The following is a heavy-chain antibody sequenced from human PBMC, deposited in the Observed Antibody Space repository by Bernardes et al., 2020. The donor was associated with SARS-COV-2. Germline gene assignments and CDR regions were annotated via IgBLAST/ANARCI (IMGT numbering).Heavy chain of an antibody. V-gene: IGHV3-23*01. CDR3: AKSYSTTYLDY. CDR1: GFTFSNYA. CDR2: ISDNGSRT. J-gene: IGHJ4*02. Sequence: GGSLRLSCAVSGFTFSNYAMNWVRQAPGKGLEWVSSISDNGSRTYYADSVKGRFTISRDNSKNTLSLQMNSLRAEDTAIYYCAKSYSTTYLDYWGQGTLVTVSS. D-gene: IGHD6-13*01.